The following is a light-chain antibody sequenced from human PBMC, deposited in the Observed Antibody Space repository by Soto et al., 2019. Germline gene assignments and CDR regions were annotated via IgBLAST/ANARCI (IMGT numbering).Light chain of an antibody. CDR2: AAS. CDR1: QGISNY. Sequence: DIQMTQSPSSLSASVGDRVTITCRASQGISNYLAWYQQKPGKVPKLLFYAASTLQSGVPSRFSGSGSGTHFTLTISSLQPEDVATYYCQKYNSAPPWTFGQGTKVESK. CDR3: QKYNSAPPWT. J-gene: IGKJ1*01. V-gene: IGKV1-27*01.